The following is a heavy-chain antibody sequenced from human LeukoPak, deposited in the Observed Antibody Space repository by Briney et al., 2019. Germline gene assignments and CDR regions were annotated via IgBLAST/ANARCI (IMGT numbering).Heavy chain of an antibody. J-gene: IGHJ4*02. V-gene: IGHV3-74*01. D-gene: IGHD3-22*01. CDR3: ARGRDSSAYPYFDY. CDR2: INSDGSST. Sequence: GGSLRLSCAASGFTFSTYWMHWVRQAPGKGLVWVSRINSDGSSTNYADSVKGRFTSSRDNAKKTLYLKMNSLRAEDTAMYYCARGRDSSAYPYFDYWGQGTLVTVSS. CDR1: GFTFSTYW.